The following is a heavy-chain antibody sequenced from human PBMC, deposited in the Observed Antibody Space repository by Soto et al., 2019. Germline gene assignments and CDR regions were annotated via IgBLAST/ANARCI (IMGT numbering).Heavy chain of an antibody. CDR1: GYTFTSYA. V-gene: IGHV1-3*01. J-gene: IGHJ6*03. CDR3: ARPNYDFWSGYYIAGHFDYYYYYMDV. CDR2: INAGNGNT. Sequence: ASVKVSCKASGYTFTSYAMHWVRQAPGQRLEWMGWINAGNGNTKYSQKFQGRVTITRDTSASTAYMELSSLRSEDTAVYYCARPNYDFWSGYYIAGHFDYYYYYMDVWGKGTTVTVSS. D-gene: IGHD3-3*01.